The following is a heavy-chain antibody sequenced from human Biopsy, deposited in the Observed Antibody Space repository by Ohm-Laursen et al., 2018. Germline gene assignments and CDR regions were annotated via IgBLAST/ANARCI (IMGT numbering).Heavy chain of an antibody. J-gene: IGHJ4*02. CDR3: ARRRQIDY. V-gene: IGHV3-11*01. CDR2: ISAAGPAM. Sequence: SLRLSCADSGFTFSDFYMSWIRQAPGKGLEWISYISAAGPAMFYADSVRGRFTISRDNANNLLYLQMDSLRAEDTAVYYCARRRQIDYWGQGILVTVSS. CDR1: GFTFSDFY.